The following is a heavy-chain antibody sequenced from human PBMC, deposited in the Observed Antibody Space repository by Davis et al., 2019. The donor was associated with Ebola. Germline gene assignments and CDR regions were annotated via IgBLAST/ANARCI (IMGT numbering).Heavy chain of an antibody. V-gene: IGHV3-21*01. CDR2: ISSSSSYI. Sequence: PGSSLKISCAASGFTFSSYSMNWVRQAPGKGLEWVSSISSSSSYIYYADSVKGRFTISRDNAKNSLYLQMNSLRAEDTAVYYCARDKRYCTGGVCYDYYYGMDVWGQGTTVTVSS. J-gene: IGHJ6*02. CDR3: ARDKRYCTGGVCYDYYYGMDV. CDR1: GFTFSSYS. D-gene: IGHD2-8*02.